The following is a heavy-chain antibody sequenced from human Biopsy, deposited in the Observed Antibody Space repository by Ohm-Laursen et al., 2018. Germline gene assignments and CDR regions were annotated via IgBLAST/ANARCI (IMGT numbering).Heavy chain of an antibody. Sequence: SLRLSCAASGFSFSTSGMHWVRQAPGKGLEWVAVISDDGRNKYYVDSVKGRFTISRDNAKNSLYLQMHSLRAEDTAFYYCAKASGYSSGWPIDYWGQGNLVTVSS. CDR2: ISDDGRNK. J-gene: IGHJ4*02. CDR3: AKASGYSSGWPIDY. CDR1: GFSFSTSG. D-gene: IGHD6-19*01. V-gene: IGHV3-30*18.